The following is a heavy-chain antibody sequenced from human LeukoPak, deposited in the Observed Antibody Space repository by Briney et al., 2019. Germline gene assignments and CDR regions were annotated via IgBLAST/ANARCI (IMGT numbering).Heavy chain of an antibody. D-gene: IGHD6-13*01. CDR3: ARAQSREQQRPFDY. J-gene: IGHJ4*02. Sequence: SGGSETLSCAASGFTFSSYWMHWVRQAPGKGLVWVSRIHSDGRTTTYADSVKGRFTISRGNAKNTLFLQMSSLSAEDTAMYYCARAQSREQQRPFDYWGQGTLVTASS. V-gene: IGHV3-74*01. CDR2: IHSDGRTT. CDR1: GFTFSSYW.